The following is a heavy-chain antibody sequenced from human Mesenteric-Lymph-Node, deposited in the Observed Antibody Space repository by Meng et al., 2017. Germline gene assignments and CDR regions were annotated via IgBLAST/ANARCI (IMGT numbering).Heavy chain of an antibody. V-gene: IGHV4-4*02. D-gene: IGHD3-9*01. Sequence: QGAGPEMVKPSGPHSLTFAVSGCSISSSNWWSWVRQPPGKGLEWIGEIYHSGSTNYNPSLKSRVTISVDKSKNQFSLKLSSVTAADTAVYYCARSRLARFDYWGQGTLVTVSS. CDR1: GCSISSSNW. CDR3: ARSRLARFDY. CDR2: IYHSGST. J-gene: IGHJ4*02.